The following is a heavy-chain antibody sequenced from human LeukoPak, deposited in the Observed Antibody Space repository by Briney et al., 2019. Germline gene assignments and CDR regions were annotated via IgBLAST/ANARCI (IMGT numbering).Heavy chain of an antibody. D-gene: IGHD4-23*01. V-gene: IGHV4-59*01. Sequence: SETLSLTCTVSGGSISSYYWSWIRQPPGKGLEWIGYIYYSGSTNYNPSLKSRVTISVDTSKNQFSLKLSSVTAADTAVCYCARFYGGNPQTRVFDYWGQGTLVTVSS. CDR1: GGSISSYY. CDR2: IYYSGST. CDR3: ARFYGGNPQTRVFDY. J-gene: IGHJ4*02.